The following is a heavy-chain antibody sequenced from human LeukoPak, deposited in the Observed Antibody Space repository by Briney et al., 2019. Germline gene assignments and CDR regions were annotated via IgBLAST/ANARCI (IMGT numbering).Heavy chain of an antibody. J-gene: IGHJ4*02. CDR3: AVDRGAR. CDR2: MRLAGSVT. D-gene: IGHD2-2*01. CDR1: GSTFSRTW. V-gene: IGHV3-7*01. Sequence: PGGSLRLSCAASGSTFSRTWMSWVRQAPGKGLEWVAVMRLAGSVTYYVESVKGRFTISRDNTKNLLYLQMNNLRVEDTAVYYCAVDRGARWGQGTLVTVSS.